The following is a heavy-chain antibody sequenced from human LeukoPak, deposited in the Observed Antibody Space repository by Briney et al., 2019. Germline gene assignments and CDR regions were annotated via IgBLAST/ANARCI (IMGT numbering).Heavy chain of an antibody. CDR3: ARASYSYDINGWVPFDY. V-gene: IGHV4-59*04. CDR1: GGSISSYY. J-gene: IGHJ4*02. D-gene: IGHD3-22*01. CDR2: IYYSGNT. Sequence: SETLSLTCIVSGGSISSYYWSWIRQPPGKGLEWIGYIYYSGNTYYNASLKSQVSISIDTSKNQFSLKLTSVTAADTAVYYCARASYSYDINGWVPFDYWGQGTLVTVSS.